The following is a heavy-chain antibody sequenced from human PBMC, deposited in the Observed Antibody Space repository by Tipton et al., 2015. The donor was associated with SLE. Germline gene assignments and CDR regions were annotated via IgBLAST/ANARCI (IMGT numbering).Heavy chain of an antibody. V-gene: IGHV4-31*03. Sequence: TLSLTCSVSGGSLSSGGYYWSWIRQHPEKGLEWIGYIYDSGSTYYSPSLKSRAIISADTSENQFSLKLTSVTAADTAVYFCARRTRSASWYGGAFDVWGQGTMITVSS. CDR3: ARRTRSASWYGGAFDV. D-gene: IGHD6-13*01. CDR1: GGSLSSGGYY. CDR2: IYDSGST. J-gene: IGHJ3*01.